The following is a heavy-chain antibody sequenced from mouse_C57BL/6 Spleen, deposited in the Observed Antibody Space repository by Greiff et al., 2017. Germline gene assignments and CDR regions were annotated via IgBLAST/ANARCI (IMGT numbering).Heavy chain of an antibody. CDR1: GYSITSGYY. J-gene: IGHJ2*01. V-gene: IGHV3-6*01. D-gene: IGHD1-1*01. CDR3: GTTVVAHFDY. CDR2: ISYDGSN. Sequence: EVKLQESGPGLVKPSQSLSLTCSVTGYSITSGYYWNWIRQFPGNKLEWMGYISYDGSNNYNPSLKNPISITRDTSKNQFFLKLNSVTTEDTATYYCGTTVVAHFDYWGQGTTLTVSS.